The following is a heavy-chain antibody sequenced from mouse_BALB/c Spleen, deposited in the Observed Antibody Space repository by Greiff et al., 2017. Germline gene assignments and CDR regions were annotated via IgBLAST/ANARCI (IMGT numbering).Heavy chain of an antibody. Sequence: QVQLQQPGAELVMPGASVKMSCKASGYTFTDYWMHWVKQRPGQGLEWIGAIDTSDSYTSYNQKFKGKATLTVDESSSTAYMQLSSLTSEDSAVYYCARWDRYGYFDVWGAGTTVTVSS. CDR2: IDTSDSYT. J-gene: IGHJ1*01. D-gene: IGHD2-14*01. CDR3: ARWDRYGYFDV. V-gene: IGHV1-69*01. CDR1: GYTFTDYW.